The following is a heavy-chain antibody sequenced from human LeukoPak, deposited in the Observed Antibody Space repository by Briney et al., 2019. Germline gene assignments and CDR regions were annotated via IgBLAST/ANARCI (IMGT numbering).Heavy chain of an antibody. V-gene: IGHV3-53*01. J-gene: IGHJ6*03. CDR3: ARLSGYGLHYYYYMDV. CDR2: IYSGGST. Sequence: GGSLRLSCAASGLTVSSNSMSWVRQAPGKGLEWVSFIYSGGSTYYADSVKGRFTISRDNSKNTLYLQMNSLRADDTAVYYCARLSGYGLHYYYYMDVWGKGTTVTVSS. D-gene: IGHD5-12*01. CDR1: GLTVSSNS.